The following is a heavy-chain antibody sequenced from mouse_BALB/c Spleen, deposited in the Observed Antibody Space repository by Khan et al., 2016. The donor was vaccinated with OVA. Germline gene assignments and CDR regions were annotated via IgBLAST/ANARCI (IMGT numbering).Heavy chain of an antibody. V-gene: IGHV2-3*01. D-gene: IGHD1-1*01. J-gene: IGHJ1*01. Sequence: QVQLKQSGPGLVAPSQSLSITCTVSGISLTSYGVTWVRQPPGKGLEWLGVIWGDGNTNYHSTLRSRLSISKDKSRSQVFLTLNSLQTDDTATYYCAKLFYGGISDWYFDVWGAGTTVTVSS. CDR2: IWGDGNT. CDR3: AKLFYGGISDWYFDV. CDR1: GISLTSYG.